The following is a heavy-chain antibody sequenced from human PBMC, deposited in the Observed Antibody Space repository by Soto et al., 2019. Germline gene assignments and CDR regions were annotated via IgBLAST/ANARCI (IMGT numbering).Heavy chain of an antibody. CDR2: MNPNSGNT. CDR3: ARAEDAFDI. CDR1: GYTFTGYY. V-gene: IGHV1-8*02. Sequence: ASVKVSCKASGYTFTGYYMHWVRQATGQGLEWMGWMNPNSGNTGYAQKFQGRATMTRNTSISTAYMELSSLRSEDTAVYYCARAEDAFDIWGQGTMVPVSS. J-gene: IGHJ3*02.